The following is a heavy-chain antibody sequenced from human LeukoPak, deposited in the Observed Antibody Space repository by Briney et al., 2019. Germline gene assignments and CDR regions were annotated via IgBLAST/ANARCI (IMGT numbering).Heavy chain of an antibody. J-gene: IGHJ6*02. CDR2: ISAYNGNT. D-gene: IGHD6-19*01. Sequence: ASVTVSCKASGYTFTSYGISWVRQAPGQGLEWMGWISAYNGNTNYAQKLQGRVTMTTDTSTSTAYMELRSLRSDDTAVYYCARDTDSSGWYTVKDYGMDVWGQGTTVTVSS. CDR3: ARDTDSSGWYTVKDYGMDV. CDR1: GYTFTSYG. V-gene: IGHV1-18*01.